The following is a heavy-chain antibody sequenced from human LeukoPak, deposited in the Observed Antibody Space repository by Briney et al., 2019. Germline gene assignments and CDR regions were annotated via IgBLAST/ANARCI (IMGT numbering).Heavy chain of an antibody. D-gene: IGHD2-15*01. Sequence: ASVKVSCKASGYTFTGYYMHWVRRAPGQGLEWMGWINPNSGGTNYAQKFQGRVTMTRDTSISTAYMELSRLRSDDTAVYYCAGRVHYYYYGMDVWGQGTTVTVSS. V-gene: IGHV1-2*02. CDR1: GYTFTGYY. J-gene: IGHJ6*02. CDR3: AGRVHYYYYGMDV. CDR2: INPNSGGT.